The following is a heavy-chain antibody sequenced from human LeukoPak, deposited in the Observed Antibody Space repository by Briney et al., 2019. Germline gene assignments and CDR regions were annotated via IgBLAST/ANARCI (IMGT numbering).Heavy chain of an antibody. CDR2: ISGSGGST. CDR3: ARYDGGSGPFDY. D-gene: IGHD3-10*01. CDR1: EFTFSSYG. V-gene: IGHV3-23*01. J-gene: IGHJ4*02. Sequence: GGSLRLSCAASEFTFSSYGMSWVRQAPGKGLEWVSSISGSGGSTQYADSVKGRFTISRDNSKNTLYLQMNSLRAEDTAVYYCARYDGGSGPFDYWGQGTLVTVSS.